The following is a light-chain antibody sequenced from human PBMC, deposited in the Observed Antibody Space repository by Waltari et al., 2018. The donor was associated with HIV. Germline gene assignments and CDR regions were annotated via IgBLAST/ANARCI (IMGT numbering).Light chain of an antibody. J-gene: IGLJ2*01. CDR1: RGDVPTYNR. CDR3: ALYTTRNII. Sequence: QSALTQHPSVSGFPGQSVTIYCTGVRGDVPTYNRLSWYPQPPNTAPTLILYEVYKRPSGVPDRFSGSQSGDMASLTVSGLQTEDEADYYCALYTTRNIIFGGGTNLVVL. V-gene: IGLV2-18*01. CDR2: EVY.